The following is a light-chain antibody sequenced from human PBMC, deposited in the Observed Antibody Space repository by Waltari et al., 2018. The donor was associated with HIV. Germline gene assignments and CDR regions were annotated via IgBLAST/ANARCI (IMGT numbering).Light chain of an antibody. Sequence: QPVLTQAPSASASLGASVTLTCTLSSGYDNSDVDWYQQRPGRGPRFVIRVGTDGILKSKVDDAPARFSGSGSGLNRFLTINDLQPQDESDFYCWSAHGTGDHFVYVFGTGTNVIVL. V-gene: IGLV9-49*03. CDR3: WSAHGTGDHFVYV. CDR2: VGTDGILK. CDR1: SGYDNSD. J-gene: IGLJ1*01.